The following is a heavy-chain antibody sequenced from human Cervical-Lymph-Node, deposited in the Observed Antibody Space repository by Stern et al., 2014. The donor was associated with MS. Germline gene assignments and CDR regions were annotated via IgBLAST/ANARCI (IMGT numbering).Heavy chain of an antibody. CDR1: GFSLSTSGVS. CDR3: AHNFGPAGNLDNAFDI. D-gene: IGHD6-13*01. V-gene: IGHV2-5*01. J-gene: IGHJ3*02. Sequence: EESGPTLVKPTQTLTLTCTFSGFSLSTSGVSVAWIRQPPGKALEWLALFYWNGDKRYNPSLKSRVTITKDTSENQVVLKMTSMAPVDTATYYCAHNFGPAGNLDNAFDIWGRGTMVTVS. CDR2: FYWNGDK.